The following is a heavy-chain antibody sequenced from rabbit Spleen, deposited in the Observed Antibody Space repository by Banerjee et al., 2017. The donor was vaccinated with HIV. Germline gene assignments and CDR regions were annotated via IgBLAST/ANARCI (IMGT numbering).Heavy chain of an antibody. CDR1: GFSFSSGYW. CDR2: IYTGDGGT. Sequence: QEQLVESGGDLVQPEGSLTLPCTASGFSFSSGYWICWVRQAPGKGLEWIGCIYTGDGGTYYARWAKGRFTFSKTSSTTVTLQMTGLTVADTATYFCARDTSSSFSSYGMDLWGPGTLVTVS. J-gene: IGHJ6*01. D-gene: IGHD1-1*01. V-gene: IGHV1S45*01. CDR3: ARDTSSSFSSYGMDL.